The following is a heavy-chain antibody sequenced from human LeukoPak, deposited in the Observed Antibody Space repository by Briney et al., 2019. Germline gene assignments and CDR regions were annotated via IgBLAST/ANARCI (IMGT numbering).Heavy chain of an antibody. V-gene: IGHV3-48*04. Sequence: GGSLRLSCAASGFTFSSYSMNWVRQAPGKGLEWVSYISYSGSIIYYADSVKGRFTISRDNAKKSLYLQMNTLRAEDTAVYYCARDRRDYLSRHFDYWGQGTLVTVSS. J-gene: IGHJ4*02. D-gene: IGHD2/OR15-2a*01. CDR3: ARDRRDYLSRHFDY. CDR1: GFTFSSYS. CDR2: ISYSGSII.